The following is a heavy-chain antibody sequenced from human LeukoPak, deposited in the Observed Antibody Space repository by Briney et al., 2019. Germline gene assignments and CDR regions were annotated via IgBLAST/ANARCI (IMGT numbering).Heavy chain of an antibody. Sequence: SETLSLTCAVYGGSFSGYYWSWIRQPPGKGLECIGEINHSGSTNYNPSLKSRVTISVDTSKNQFSLKLSSVTAADTAVYYCARGRIAVAVFDYWGQGTLVTLSS. D-gene: IGHD6-19*01. J-gene: IGHJ4*02. CDR3: ARGRIAVAVFDY. CDR2: INHSGST. CDR1: GGSFSGYY. V-gene: IGHV4-34*01.